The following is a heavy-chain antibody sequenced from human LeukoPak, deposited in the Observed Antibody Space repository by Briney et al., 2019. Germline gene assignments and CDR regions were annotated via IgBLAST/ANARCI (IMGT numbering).Heavy chain of an antibody. D-gene: IGHD2-2*01. CDR2: ISSSSSYI. CDR3: ARAGVGCSSTSCPTHYYYYYMDV. J-gene: IGHJ6*03. Sequence: GRSLRLSCAASGFTFSSYSMNWVRQAPGKGLEWVSSISSSSSYIYYADSVKGRFTISRDNAKNSLYLQMNSLRAEDTAVYYCARAGVGCSSTSCPTHYYYYYMDVWGKGTTVTVSS. V-gene: IGHV3-21*01. CDR1: GFTFSSYS.